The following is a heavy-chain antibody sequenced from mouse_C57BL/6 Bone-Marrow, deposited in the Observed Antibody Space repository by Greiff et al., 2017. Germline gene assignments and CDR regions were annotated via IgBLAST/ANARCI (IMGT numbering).Heavy chain of an antibody. CDR1: GFTFSSYA. CDR3: TRDPAVVGMDY. CDR2: ISSGGDYI. Sequence: EVMLVESGEGLVKPGGSLKLSCAASGFTFSSYAMSWVRQTPEKRLEWVAYISSGGDYIYYADTVKGRFTISRYNARNTLYLQMSSLKSEDTAMYYCTRDPAVVGMDYWGQGTSVTVSS. J-gene: IGHJ4*01. V-gene: IGHV5-9-1*02. D-gene: IGHD1-1*01.